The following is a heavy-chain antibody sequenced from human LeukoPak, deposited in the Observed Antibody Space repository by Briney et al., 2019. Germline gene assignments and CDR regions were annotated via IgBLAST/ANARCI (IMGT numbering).Heavy chain of an antibody. J-gene: IGHJ4*02. CDR2: ISSSGGST. D-gene: IGHD5-12*01. CDR1: GFTFSSYA. Sequence: AGRSLRLSCSASGFTFSSYAMHWVRQAPRKGLEYVSAISSSGGSTYYADSVKGRFTISRDNSKNTLYLQMSSLRAEDTAVYYCVKGRGYSGYDLGSYFDYWGQGALVTVSS. V-gene: IGHV3-64D*09. CDR3: VKGRGYSGYDLGSYFDY.